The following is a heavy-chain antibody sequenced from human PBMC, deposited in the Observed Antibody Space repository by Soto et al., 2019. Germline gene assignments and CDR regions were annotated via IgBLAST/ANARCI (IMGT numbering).Heavy chain of an antibody. J-gene: IGHJ6*01. V-gene: IGHV4-4*07. D-gene: IGHD2-2*01. CDR3: SRDGCSSTSCSTHYYYYGMDV. Sequence: PSETLCIACTLSVGSISSYYWSWIRQPAGKGLDLIGRIYTSGSTNYNPSLKSRVTMSVDTSKNQFSLKLSSVTAADTAVYYCSRDGCSSTSCSTHYYYYGMDVWGQGTTVTVSS. CDR2: IYTSGST. CDR1: VGSISSYY.